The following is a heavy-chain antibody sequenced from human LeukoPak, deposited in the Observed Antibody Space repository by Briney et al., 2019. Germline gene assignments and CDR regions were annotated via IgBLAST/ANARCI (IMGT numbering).Heavy chain of an antibody. D-gene: IGHD1/OR15-1a*01. CDR3: AKQIHNAFDL. CDR1: GRSFSGYL. CDR2: INHSGNT. Sequence: SETLSLTCAVYGRSFSGYLWIWVRQPPGSGLEWVGEINHSGNTNYNPSLESRVTISVDTSENQLSLKLTSVTAADTAVYYCAKQIHNAFDLWGQGTMVTVSS. J-gene: IGHJ3*01. V-gene: IGHV4-34*01.